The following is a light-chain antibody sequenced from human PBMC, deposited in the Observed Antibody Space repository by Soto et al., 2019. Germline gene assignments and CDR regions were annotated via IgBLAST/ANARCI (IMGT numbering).Light chain of an antibody. CDR3: HQYGSSPRA. CDR1: QTLRSGY. J-gene: IGKJ1*01. Sequence: EILLTQSPGTLSLSPGDRATLSCRASQTLRSGYLAWYQHKPGQAPRLLIYDVSSRTTGIPDRFSGSGSGTDFTLTISRLEPEDFAVYYCHQYGSSPRAFGQGTKVDIK. V-gene: IGKV3-20*01. CDR2: DVS.